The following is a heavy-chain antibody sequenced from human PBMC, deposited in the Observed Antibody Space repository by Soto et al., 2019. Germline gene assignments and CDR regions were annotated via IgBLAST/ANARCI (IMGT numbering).Heavy chain of an antibody. D-gene: IGHD3-10*02. V-gene: IGHV3-33*01. J-gene: IGHJ4*02. CDR1: GFTFSSCG. CDR2: LWFDGSNE. Sequence: PGGSLRLSCAASGFTFSSCGMHWVRQAPGKGLEWVAALWFDGSNEHYADSVKGRFTISRDNSKNTLYLQMNSLRAEDTAVYYCARDVREAAPYYFDYWGQGTLVTVSS. CDR3: ARDVREAAPYYFDY.